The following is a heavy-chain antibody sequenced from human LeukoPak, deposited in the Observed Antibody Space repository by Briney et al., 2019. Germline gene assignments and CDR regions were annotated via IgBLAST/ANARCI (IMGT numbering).Heavy chain of an antibody. CDR1: GGSISSSSYY. CDR2: IYYSGST. V-gene: IGHV4-39*07. CDR3: ARVRWELPHYFDY. J-gene: IGHJ4*02. D-gene: IGHD1-26*01. Sequence: SETLSLTCTVSGGSISSSSYYWGWIRQPPGKGLEWIGSIYYSGSTYYNPSLKSRVTISVDTSKNQFSLKLSSVIAADTAVYYCARVRWELPHYFDYWGQGTLVTVSS.